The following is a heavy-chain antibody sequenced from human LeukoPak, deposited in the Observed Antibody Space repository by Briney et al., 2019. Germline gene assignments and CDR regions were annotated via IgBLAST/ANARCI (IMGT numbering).Heavy chain of an antibody. D-gene: IGHD3-10*01. CDR1: GFTFTNAW. J-gene: IGHJ4*02. V-gene: IGHV3-15*01. Sequence: GGSLRLSCVDSGFTFTNAWMSWVRQAPGKGLEWIGRIKSKTDGETTNYAEPVRGRFTISRDDSKSAVYLQMNSLKIEDTAVYYCTTDLGTYYHGSQRLIPIDYWGQGTPVTVSS. CDR3: TTDLGTYYHGSQRLIPIDY. CDR2: IKSKTDGETT.